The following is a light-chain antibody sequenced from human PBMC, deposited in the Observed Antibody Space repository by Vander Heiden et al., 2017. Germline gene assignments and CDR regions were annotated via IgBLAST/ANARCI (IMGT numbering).Light chain of an antibody. CDR2: DNN. J-gene: IGLJ2*01. Sequence: QSVLTPPLSVSAAPGQKVTISCSGSTSNVGNNYVSWYQHLPGTAPKLLIYDNNKRPSGIPDRFSGSKSGTSATLGITGLQTGDEADYYCGTWDSSLSAVVFGGGSKLTVL. V-gene: IGLV1-51*01. CDR3: GTWDSSLSAVV. CDR1: TSNVGNNY.